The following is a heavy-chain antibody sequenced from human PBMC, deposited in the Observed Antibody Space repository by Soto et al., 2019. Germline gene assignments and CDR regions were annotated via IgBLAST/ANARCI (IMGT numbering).Heavy chain of an antibody. V-gene: IGHV3-66*01. CDR3: ARTCSGGTCSFDY. D-gene: IGHD2-15*01. J-gene: IGHJ4*02. CDR2: IYSGGST. Sequence: APGKGLEWVSVIYSGGSTYSADSVKGRFTISRDNSENTLYLQMNSLRAEDTAVYYCARTCSGGTCSFDYWGQGTLVTVSS.